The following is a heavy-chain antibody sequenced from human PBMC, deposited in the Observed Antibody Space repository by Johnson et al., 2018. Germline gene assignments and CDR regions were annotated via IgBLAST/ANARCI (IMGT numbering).Heavy chain of an antibody. CDR3: AREMGVYGSGSHDAFDI. CDR2: ISGTGVSGSGGSA. Sequence: VQLVESGGGLVQPGGSLRLSCAASGFTFSTYAMSWVRQAPETGLEWVSDISGTGVSGSGGSAYYADSVKGRFTISRDNSKNTLYLQMNTLRAEDTAVDYCAREMGVYGSGSHDAFDIWGQGTMVIVSS. J-gene: IGHJ3*02. D-gene: IGHD3-10*01. CDR1: GFTFSTYA. V-gene: IGHV3-23*04.